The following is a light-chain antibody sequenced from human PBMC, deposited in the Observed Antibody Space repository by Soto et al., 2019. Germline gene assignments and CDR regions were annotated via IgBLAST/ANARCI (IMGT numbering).Light chain of an antibody. CDR2: GVS. CDR1: QRLSATD. J-gene: IGKJ5*01. V-gene: IGKV3-20*01. CDR3: QQYRSSPLLT. Sequence: VESLSRGTVSLSPRQGANLSCRAIQRLSATDIAWYQQKPGQSPKFLNYGVSRRATRIPYRFSLSGPRTDFTLTIRSLAPEDSALYHCQQYRSSPLLTFGQGTLTEI.